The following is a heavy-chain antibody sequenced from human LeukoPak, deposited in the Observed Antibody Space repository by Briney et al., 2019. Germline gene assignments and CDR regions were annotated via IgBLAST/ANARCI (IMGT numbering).Heavy chain of an antibody. D-gene: IGHD3-3*01. V-gene: IGHV3-23*01. J-gene: IGHJ4*02. CDR2: ISGSGGST. CDR1: GFTFSNCA. Sequence: AGGSLRLSCAASGFTFSNCAMSWVRQAPGKGLEWVSAISGSGGSTYYADSVKGRFTISRDNSKNTLYLQMNSLRAEDTAVYYCAKMFSDDYDFWSGCDYWGQGTLVTVSS. CDR3: AKMFSDDYDFWSGCDY.